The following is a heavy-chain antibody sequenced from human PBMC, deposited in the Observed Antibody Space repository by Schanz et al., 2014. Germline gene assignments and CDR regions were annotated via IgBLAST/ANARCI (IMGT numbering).Heavy chain of an antibody. CDR3: AKHVRSLTGNDY. Sequence: EVQLLESGGGLVQPGGSLRLSCVASGFTFFGSFAMSWVRQAPGKGLEWVSGMSGSGSTADYADSVKGRFTISRDNSRKTLYLQVNSLRAEDTAVYYCAKHVRSLTGNDYWGQGTLVTVSS. D-gene: IGHD3-9*01. CDR2: MSGSGSTA. V-gene: IGHV3-23*01. J-gene: IGHJ4*02. CDR1: GFTFFGSFA.